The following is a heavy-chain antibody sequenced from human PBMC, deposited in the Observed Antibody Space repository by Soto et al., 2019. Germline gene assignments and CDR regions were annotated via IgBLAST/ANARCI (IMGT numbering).Heavy chain of an antibody. CDR1: GYTFTSYG. CDR3: ARDEILWFADRSGHENWFDP. D-gene: IGHD3-10*01. V-gene: IGHV1-18*01. CDR2: ISAYNGST. Sequence: ASVKVSCKASGYTFTSYGISWVRQAPGQGLEWMGWISAYNGSTNYAQKLQGRVTMTTDTSTSTAYMELRSLRSDDTAVYYCARDEILWFADRSGHENWFDPWGQGTLVTVSS. J-gene: IGHJ5*02.